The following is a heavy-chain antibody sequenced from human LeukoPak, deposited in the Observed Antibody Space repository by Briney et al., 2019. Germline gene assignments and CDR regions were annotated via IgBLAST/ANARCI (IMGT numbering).Heavy chain of an antibody. CDR2: ISTVSTYT. D-gene: IGHD6-25*01. CDR3: ARDGSGFYYYYYMDV. J-gene: IGHJ6*03. CDR1: GFTFTDYP. V-gene: IGHV3-21*01. Sequence: GGSLRLSCAASGFTFTDYPMTWVRQAPGKGLEWVSSISTVSTYTFYSDSVKGRFTISRDNRKNTLYLQMSSLSAEDTAVYYCARDGSGFYYYYYMDVWGRGTAVTVSS.